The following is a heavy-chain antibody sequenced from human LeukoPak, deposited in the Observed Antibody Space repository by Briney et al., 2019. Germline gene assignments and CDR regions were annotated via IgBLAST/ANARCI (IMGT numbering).Heavy chain of an antibody. CDR1: GFTFSSYA. V-gene: IGHV3-23*01. Sequence: GGSLRLSCAASGFTFSSYAMSWVRRAPGKGLEWVSSISGSGVNTYYADSVQGRFTISRDNSKNTLYLQMNSLRAEDTAVYYCANGPTPTYYYDSGGSGYWGQGTLVTVSS. CDR3: ANGPTPTYYYDSGGSGY. D-gene: IGHD3-22*01. J-gene: IGHJ4*02. CDR2: ISGSGVNT.